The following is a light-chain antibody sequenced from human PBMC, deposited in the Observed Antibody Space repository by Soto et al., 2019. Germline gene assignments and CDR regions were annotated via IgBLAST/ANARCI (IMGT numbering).Light chain of an antibody. CDR1: QSVSSSY. CDR3: QQYGSSPCT. Sequence: EIGLTQSPGTLSLSPGERATLSCRASQSVSSSYLAWYQQKPGQAPRLLIYGASSRATGIPDRFSGSGSGTDFTLTISSLEPEDFAVYYCQQYGSSPCTFGQGTKVEIK. CDR2: GAS. J-gene: IGKJ1*01. V-gene: IGKV3-20*01.